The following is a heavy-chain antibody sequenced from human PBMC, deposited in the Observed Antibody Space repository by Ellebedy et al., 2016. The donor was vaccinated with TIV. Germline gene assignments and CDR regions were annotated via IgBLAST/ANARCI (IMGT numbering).Heavy chain of an antibody. Sequence: MPGGSLRLSCTVSGGSISNYYWSWIRQPPGKGLEWIGYIYYSGSTNYNPSLKSRVTISVDTSKNQFSLKLSSVTAADTAVYYCARLIMTTVTNPLDYWGQGTLVTVSS. J-gene: IGHJ4*02. D-gene: IGHD4-11*01. CDR1: GGSISNYY. CDR2: IYYSGST. V-gene: IGHV4-59*08. CDR3: ARLIMTTVTNPLDY.